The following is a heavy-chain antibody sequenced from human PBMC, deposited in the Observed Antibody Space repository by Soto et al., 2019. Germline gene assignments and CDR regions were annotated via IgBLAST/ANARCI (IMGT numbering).Heavy chain of an antibody. CDR3: ARDYGDYDPLNYYYGMDV. CDR1: GGTFSSYA. Sequence: QVQLVQSGAEVKKPGSSVKVSCKASGGTFSSYAISWVRQAPGQGLEWMGGIIPIFGTANYAQKFQGRVTITADEYTSTAYMELSSLRSEDTAVYYCARDYGDYDPLNYYYGMDVWGQGPTVTVSS. CDR2: IIPIFGTA. D-gene: IGHD4-17*01. V-gene: IGHV1-69*01. J-gene: IGHJ6*02.